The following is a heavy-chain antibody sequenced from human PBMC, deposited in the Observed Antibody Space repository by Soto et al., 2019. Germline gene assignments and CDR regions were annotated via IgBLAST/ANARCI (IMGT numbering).Heavy chain of an antibody. CDR2: ISSSGSTI. V-gene: IGHV3-11*01. CDR3: ARMPDFGDYFDY. CDR1: GFTFSDNY. D-gene: IGHD4-17*01. J-gene: IGHJ4*02. Sequence: QVQLAESGGGLVKPGGSLRLSCAASGFTFSDNYMSWIRQAPGKGLEWVSYISSSGSTIYYVDSVEGRFTISRDNAKNSLYLQMNSLRAEDTAIYYCARMPDFGDYFDYWGQGTLVTVSS.